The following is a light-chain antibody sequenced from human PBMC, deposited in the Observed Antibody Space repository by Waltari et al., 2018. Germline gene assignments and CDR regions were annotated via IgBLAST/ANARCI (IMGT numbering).Light chain of an antibody. Sequence: EIVMTQSPATLSVSPGERATLSCRASQSVSSNLAWYQQKPGQAPRLLIYGASTRAPCIPARFSGSGSGTEFTLTISSLQSEDFAVYYCQQYNNWPSLTFGGGTKVEIK. CDR2: GAS. V-gene: IGKV3-15*01. J-gene: IGKJ4*01. CDR3: QQYNNWPSLT. CDR1: QSVSSN.